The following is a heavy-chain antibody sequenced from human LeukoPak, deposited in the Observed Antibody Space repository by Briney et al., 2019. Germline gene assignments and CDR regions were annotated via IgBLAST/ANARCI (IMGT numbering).Heavy chain of an antibody. J-gene: IGHJ4*02. CDR3: ARCAYSSSWYYFDY. D-gene: IGHD6-13*01. CDR1: GFTVSSNY. CDR2: IYSGGST. V-gene: IGHV3-53*01. Sequence: GGSLRLSCAASGFTVSSNYMSWVRQAPGKGLEWVSVIYSGGSTYYADSVKGRFTISRDNSKNTLYLQMNSLGAEDTAVYYCARCAYSSSWYYFDYWGQGTLVTVSS.